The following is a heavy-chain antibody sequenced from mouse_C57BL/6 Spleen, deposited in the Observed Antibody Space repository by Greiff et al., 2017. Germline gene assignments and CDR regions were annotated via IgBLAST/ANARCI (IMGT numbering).Heavy chain of an antibody. Sequence: QVQLQQPGAELVKPGASVKLSCKASGYTFTSYWMQWVKQRPGQGLEWIGEIDPSDSYTNYNQKFKGKATLTVDTSSSTAYMQLSSLTSEDSAVYYCARPLRGYFDYWGQGTTLTVSS. CDR2: IDPSDSYT. CDR1: GYTFTSYW. V-gene: IGHV1-50*01. J-gene: IGHJ2*01. CDR3: ARPLRGYFDY. D-gene: IGHD1-1*01.